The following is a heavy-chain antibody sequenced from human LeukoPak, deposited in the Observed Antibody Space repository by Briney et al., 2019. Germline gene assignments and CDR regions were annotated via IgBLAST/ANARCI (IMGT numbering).Heavy chain of an antibody. V-gene: IGHV4-59*08. D-gene: IGHD5-12*01. Sequence: SETLSLTCTVSGGSISSYYWSWIRQPPGKGLEWIGYIYYSGSTNYNPSLESRVTISVDTSKNQFSLKLSSVTAADTAVYYCARYLVATIPEGMDVWGQGTTVTVSS. CDR3: ARYLVATIPEGMDV. CDR1: GGSISSYY. J-gene: IGHJ6*02. CDR2: IYYSGST.